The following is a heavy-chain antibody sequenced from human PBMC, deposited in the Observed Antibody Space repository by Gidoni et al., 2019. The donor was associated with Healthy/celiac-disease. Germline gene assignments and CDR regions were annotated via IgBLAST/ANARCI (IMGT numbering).Heavy chain of an antibody. D-gene: IGHD6-6*01. CDR1: CGSFRGYY. Sequence: QVQLHQWGAGLLKPSEPLSLTCAFYCGSFRGYYWRWIRQPPGKWLEGIGEINHSGSTNYNPSLKSRGNISVDTSKNQFSLKLSSVTAADTAVYYCARLAVGQLVSGYYYYGMDVWGQGTTVTVSS. J-gene: IGHJ6*02. CDR3: ARLAVGQLVSGYYYYGMDV. V-gene: IGHV4-34*01. CDR2: INHSGST.